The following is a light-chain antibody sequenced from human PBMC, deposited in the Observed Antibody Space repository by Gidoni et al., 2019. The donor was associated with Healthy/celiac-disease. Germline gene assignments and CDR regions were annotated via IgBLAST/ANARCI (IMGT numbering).Light chain of an antibody. V-gene: IGLV3-19*01. CDR3: NSRDSSGNHLV. CDR2: GKN. CDR1: SLRSYY. Sequence: SSELTQDPAVSVALGQKVRITCQGDSLRSYYASWYQQKPVQAPVLVIYGKNNRPSGIPDRFSGSSSGNTASLTITGAQAEDEADYYCNSRDSSGNHLVFGGGTKLTVL. J-gene: IGLJ2*01.